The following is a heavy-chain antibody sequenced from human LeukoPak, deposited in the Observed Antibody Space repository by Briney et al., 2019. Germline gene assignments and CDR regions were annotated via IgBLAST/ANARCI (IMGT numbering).Heavy chain of an antibody. CDR3: ARHTIAAAATDY. D-gene: IGHD6-13*01. CDR2: IYPGDSDT. V-gene: IGHV5-51*01. Sequence: GESLQISCETSGYIFTSYWIGWVRQMPGQGQEWMGIIYPGDSDTRYSPSFQGQVTISADKSISTAYLQWSSLKASDTAMYYCARHTIAAAATDYWGQGTLVTVSS. J-gene: IGHJ4*02. CDR1: GYIFTSYW.